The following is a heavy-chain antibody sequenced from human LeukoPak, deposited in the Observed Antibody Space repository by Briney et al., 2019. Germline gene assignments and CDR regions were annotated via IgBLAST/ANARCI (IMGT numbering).Heavy chain of an antibody. D-gene: IGHD5-24*01. Sequence: PSETLSLTCTVSGGSINSYYWSWIRQPPGKGLEWIGYTYYSGSANYNPSLKSRVTMSVDTSKNQFSLRLNSVTAADTAVYYCARGGSRDGYNRPLDYWGQGTLVTVSS. V-gene: IGHV4-59*01. CDR1: GGSINSYY. J-gene: IGHJ4*02. CDR2: TYYSGSA. CDR3: ARGGSRDGYNRPLDY.